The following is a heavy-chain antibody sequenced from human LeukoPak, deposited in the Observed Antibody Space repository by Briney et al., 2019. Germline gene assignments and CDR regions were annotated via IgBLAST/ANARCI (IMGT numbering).Heavy chain of an antibody. D-gene: IGHD3-16*02. CDR3: AKTYYDYVWGSYRLYYFDY. Sequence: GGSLRLSCAASGFIFSSYWMSWVRQAPGKGLEWVANIKQDGSEKYYVDSVKGRFTISRDNSKNTLYLQMNSLRAEDTAVYYCAKTYYDYVWGSYRLYYFDYWGQGTLVTVSS. CDR1: GFIFSSYW. J-gene: IGHJ4*02. V-gene: IGHV3-7*03. CDR2: IKQDGSEK.